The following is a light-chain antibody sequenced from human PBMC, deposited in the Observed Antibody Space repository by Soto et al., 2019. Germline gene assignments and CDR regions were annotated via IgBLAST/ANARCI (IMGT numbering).Light chain of an antibody. CDR1: QNIAKY. V-gene: IGKV1-39*01. Sequence: DIQMAQSPSSPSASVGDRVTITCRAGQNIAKYLNWYQQKPGKAPLLLIYETSKLEIGVPSRFAGSGSGTDFTLTISSLQPEDFATYYCQEPYSKPPTVGGGTKVDIK. CDR3: QEPYSKPPT. J-gene: IGKJ4*01. CDR2: ETS.